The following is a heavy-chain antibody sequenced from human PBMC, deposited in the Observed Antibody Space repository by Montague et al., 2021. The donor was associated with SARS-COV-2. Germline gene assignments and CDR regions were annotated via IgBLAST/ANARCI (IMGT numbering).Heavy chain of an antibody. D-gene: IGHD3-9*01. CDR1: GFTFGDHA. CDR2: INWNSGTI. V-gene: IGHV3-9*01. CDR3: ARDIYYDILAGYDH. J-gene: IGHJ4*02. Sequence: SLRLSCAASGFTFGDHAMHWVRQAPGKGLEWVSGINWNSGTIKYADSVKGRFTVSGDNAKNSLYLQMNSLRSEDAALYYCARDIYYDILAGYDHWGQGTLVTVSS.